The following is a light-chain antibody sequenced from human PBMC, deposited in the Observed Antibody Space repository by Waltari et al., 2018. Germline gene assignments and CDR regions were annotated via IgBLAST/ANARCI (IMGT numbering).Light chain of an antibody. CDR1: SSDVGGYSY. CDR3: FSYRSSSTWV. CDR2: DVA. J-gene: IGLJ3*02. Sequence: QPALTQPASVSESPGQSITISCSATSSDVGGYSYVCWYQHHPGKAPKLIIYDVAKRPSGVSNRFSGSKSGNTASLTISGLQAEDEADYYCFSYRSSSTWVFGGGTKLTVL. V-gene: IGLV2-14*03.